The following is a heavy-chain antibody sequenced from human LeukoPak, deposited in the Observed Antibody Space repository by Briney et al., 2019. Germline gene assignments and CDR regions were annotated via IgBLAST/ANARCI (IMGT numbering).Heavy chain of an antibody. D-gene: IGHD3-3*01. CDR2: IYFSGST. Sequence: SETLSLTCTVSGGSIRSYYWSWIREPPGKGLEWIGYIYFSGSTSYNPSLKSRVTISVDRSKNQFSLKLSSVAAADTAVYYCARSYDTNFDYWGQGTLVTVSS. V-gene: IGHV4-59*01. J-gene: IGHJ4*02. CDR3: ARSYDTNFDY. CDR1: GGSIRSYY.